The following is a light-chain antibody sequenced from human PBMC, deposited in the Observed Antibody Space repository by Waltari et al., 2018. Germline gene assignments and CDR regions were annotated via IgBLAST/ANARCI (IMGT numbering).Light chain of an antibody. CDR3: SSYTTSGTWV. J-gene: IGLJ3*02. CDR1: SSDVGDYIH. CDR2: NGS. Sequence: QSALTQPASVSGSPGQSITIPCTGTSSDVGDYIHVSWYQQRPGKAPKLIIHNGSNRPSGVSNRFSGSKSANTASLTISVLQAEDEADYYCSSYTTSGTWVFGGGTKVTVL. V-gene: IGLV2-14*03.